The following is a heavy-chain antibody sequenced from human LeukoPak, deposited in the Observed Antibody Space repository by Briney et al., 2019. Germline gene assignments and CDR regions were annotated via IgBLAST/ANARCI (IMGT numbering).Heavy chain of an antibody. J-gene: IGHJ6*02. D-gene: IGHD3-10*01. CDR1: GGTFSSYA. V-gene: IGHV1-69*04. CDR2: IIPILGIA. Sequence: APVKVSCKASGGTFSSYAISWVRQAPGQGLEWMGRIIPILGIANYAQKFQGRVTITADKSTSTAYMELSSLRSEDTAVYYCARVGITMHYYYYGMDVWGQGTTVTVSS. CDR3: ARVGITMHYYYYGMDV.